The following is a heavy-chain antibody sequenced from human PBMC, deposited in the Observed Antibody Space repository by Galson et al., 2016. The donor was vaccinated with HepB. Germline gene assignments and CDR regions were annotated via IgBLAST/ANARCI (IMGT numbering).Heavy chain of an antibody. Sequence: PALVKPTQTLTLTCSVSGISVTTFEVGVGWIRQSPGKAPEWLAIIYWDDEDRYSPSLKSRLTITRDTSKNQVVLTMINMGPEDTATYYCAHRGRTRYFDTWGQGTLVTVSS. J-gene: IGHJ4*02. CDR2: IYWDDED. CDR1: GISVTTFEVG. CDR3: AHRGRTRYFDT. V-gene: IGHV2-5*02. D-gene: IGHD3/OR15-3a*01.